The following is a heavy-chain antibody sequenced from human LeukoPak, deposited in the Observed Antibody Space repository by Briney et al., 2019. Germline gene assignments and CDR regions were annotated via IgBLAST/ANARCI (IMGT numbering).Heavy chain of an antibody. V-gene: IGHV3-9*01. D-gene: IGHD2-2*02. J-gene: IGHJ4*02. CDR1: GFTLDDYA. CDR2: ISWNSGSI. Sequence: GGSLRLSCAVSGFTLDDYAMHWVRQAPGKGLEWVSGISWNSGSIGYADSVKGRFTISRDNAKNSLYLQMNSLRAEDTALYYCAKDSCSSTSCYMEDYWGQGTLVTVSS. CDR3: AKDSCSSTSCYMEDY.